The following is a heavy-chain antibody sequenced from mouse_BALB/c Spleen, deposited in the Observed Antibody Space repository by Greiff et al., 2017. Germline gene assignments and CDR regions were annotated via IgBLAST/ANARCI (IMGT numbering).Heavy chain of an antibody. V-gene: IGHV1S137*01. CDR2: ISTYYGDA. CDR1: GYTFTDYA. D-gene: IGHD2-10*02. Sequence: VQLQQSGAELVRPGVSVKISCKGSGYTFTDYAMHWVKQSHAKSLEWIGVISTYYGDASYNQKFKGKATMTVDKSSSTAYMELARLTSEDSAIYYCARIITPSSTGFAYWGQGTLVTVSA. J-gene: IGHJ3*01. CDR3: ARIITPSSTGFAY.